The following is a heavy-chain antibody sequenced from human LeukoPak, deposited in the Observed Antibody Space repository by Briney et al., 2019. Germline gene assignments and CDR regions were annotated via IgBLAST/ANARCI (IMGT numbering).Heavy chain of an antibody. V-gene: IGHV3-53*01. J-gene: IGHJ3*02. Sequence: PGGSLRLSCAASGFTVSSNFMSWVRQAPEKGLEWVSVMYSDCSTYYADSVKGRFTISRENSKNTVYLQMNSLRAEDTAVYYCAKSEQRYCSGGSCPLSAFDIWGQGTMVTVSS. CDR1: GFTVSSNF. D-gene: IGHD2-15*01. CDR3: AKSEQRYCSGGSCPLSAFDI. CDR2: MYSDCST.